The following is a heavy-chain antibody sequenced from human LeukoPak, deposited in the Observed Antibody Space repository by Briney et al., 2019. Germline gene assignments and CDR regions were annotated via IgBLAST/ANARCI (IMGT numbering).Heavy chain of an antibody. CDR1: GGSFSGYY. Sequence: PSETLSLTCAVYGGSFSGYYWSWIRQPPGKGLEWIGEINHSGSTNYNPSLKSRVTISVDTSKNQFSLKLSSVTAADTAVYYCARHYYDSSGYHGGYFDYWGQGTLVTVSS. CDR3: ARHYYDSSGYHGGYFDY. D-gene: IGHD3-22*01. V-gene: IGHV4-34*01. CDR2: INHSGST. J-gene: IGHJ4*02.